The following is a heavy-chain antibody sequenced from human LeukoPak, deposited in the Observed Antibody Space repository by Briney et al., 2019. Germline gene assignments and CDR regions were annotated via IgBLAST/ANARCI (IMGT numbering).Heavy chain of an antibody. V-gene: IGHV3-48*03. D-gene: IGHD4-17*01. CDR1: GFTLNTYS. J-gene: IGHJ4*02. CDR3: ARDDGDYIFDY. Sequence: GGSLRLSCAASGFTLNTYSMDWVRQAPGKGLEWVSYISSSGSTIYYADSVKGRFTISRDNAKNSLYLQMNSLRAEDTAVYYCARDDGDYIFDYWGQGTLVTVSS. CDR2: ISSSGSTI.